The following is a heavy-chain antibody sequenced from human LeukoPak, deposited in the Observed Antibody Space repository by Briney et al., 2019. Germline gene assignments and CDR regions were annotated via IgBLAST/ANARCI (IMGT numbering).Heavy chain of an antibody. V-gene: IGHV1-2*02. CDR1: GYTFTSYD. CDR3: AKDASGDEFILKSWQWLGARQDGFDI. D-gene: IGHD3-22*01. Sequence: ASVKVSCKASGYTFTSYDINWVRQATGRGLEWMGWINPNSGGTKYSQKFQGRVTMTRDTSISTAYMELNRLRSDDTAVYFCAKDASGDEFILKSWQWLGARQDGFDIWGQGTMLTVSS. J-gene: IGHJ3*02. CDR2: INPNSGGT.